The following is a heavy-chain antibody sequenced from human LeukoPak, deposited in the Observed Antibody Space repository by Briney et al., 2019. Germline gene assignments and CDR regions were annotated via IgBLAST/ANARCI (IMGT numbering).Heavy chain of an antibody. CDR2: IYYSGST. J-gene: IGHJ3*02. V-gene: IGHV4-39*07. CDR1: GGSISSSSYY. CDR3: AREARPRGYCSSTSCAAHDAFDI. D-gene: IGHD2-2*01. Sequence: SETLSLTCTVSGGSISSSSYYWGWIRQPPGKGLEWIGSIYYSGSTYYNPSLKSRVTISVDTSKNQFSLKLSSVTAADTAVYYCAREARPRGYCSSTSCAAHDAFDIWGQGTMVTVSS.